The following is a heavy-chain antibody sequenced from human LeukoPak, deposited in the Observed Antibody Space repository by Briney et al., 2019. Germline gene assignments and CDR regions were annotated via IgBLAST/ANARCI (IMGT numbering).Heavy chain of an antibody. D-gene: IGHD6-19*01. Sequence: GGSLRLSCAASGFTFSSYGMHWVRQAPGKGLEWVAFIRYDGSNKYYADSVKGRFTISRDNSKNTLYLQMNSLRAEDTAVYYCAKDHRYSSGWYSYYYYYGMGVWGQGTTVTVSS. CDR1: GFTFSSYG. J-gene: IGHJ6*02. CDR2: IRYDGSNK. CDR3: AKDHRYSSGWYSYYYYYGMGV. V-gene: IGHV3-30*02.